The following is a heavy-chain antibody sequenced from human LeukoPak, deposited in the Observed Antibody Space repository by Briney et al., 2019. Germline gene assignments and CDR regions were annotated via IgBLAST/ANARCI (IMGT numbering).Heavy chain of an antibody. CDR2: IYYTGST. J-gene: IGHJ5*02. V-gene: IGHV4-59*01. D-gene: IGHD3-10*01. CDR3: ARGGYYGSGNDFRFDP. Sequence: SETLSLTCTVSGGSISTYYWSWIRQPPGKGLEWIGYIYYTGSTNYNPSLKSRVTISVETSKNQFSLKLKSVTAADTAVYYCARGGYYGSGNDFRFDPWGQGTLVTVSS. CDR1: GGSISTYY.